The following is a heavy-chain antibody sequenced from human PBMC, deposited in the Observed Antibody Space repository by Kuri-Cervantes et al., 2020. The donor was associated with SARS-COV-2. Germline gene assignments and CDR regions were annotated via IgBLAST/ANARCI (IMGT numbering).Heavy chain of an antibody. CDR1: GESFSGYY. CDR2: VNHRGST. D-gene: IGHD2-2*01. CDR3: ARTVVPAATRGWGGDDYYYYYYYMDV. Sequence: SETLSLTCAFYGESFSGYYWNWIRQSPGKGLEWIGEVNHRGSTNYNPSLKSRVTISADTSKNQFSLKLSSVTAADTAVYYCARTVVPAATRGWGGDDYYYYYYYMDVWGKGTTVTVSS. V-gene: IGHV4-34*01. J-gene: IGHJ6*03.